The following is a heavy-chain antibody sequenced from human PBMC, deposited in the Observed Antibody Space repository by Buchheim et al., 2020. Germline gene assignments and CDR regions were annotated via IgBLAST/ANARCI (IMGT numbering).Heavy chain of an antibody. CDR2: INPSDGST. CDR3: ARDAARTNWFDP. CDR1: GYTFTSYY. D-gene: IGHD6-6*01. V-gene: IGHV1-46*01. J-gene: IGHJ5*02. Sequence: QVQLVQSGAEVKRPGASVKVSCKASGYTFTSYYVHWVRQAPGQGLEWMARINPSDGSTSYAQKFQGRVTMTRETSTSTVYMVVSSLTSEDTAIYFCARDAARTNWFDPWGQGTL.